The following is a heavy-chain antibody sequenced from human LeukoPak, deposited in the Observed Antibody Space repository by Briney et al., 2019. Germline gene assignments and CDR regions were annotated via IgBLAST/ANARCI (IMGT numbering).Heavy chain of an antibody. V-gene: IGHV1-46*01. CDR1: GYTFTSYY. Sequence: GASVKVSCKASGYTFTSYYMHWVRQAPGQGLEWMGIINPSGGSTGYAQKFQGRVTMTRDTSTSTVYMELSSLRSGDTAVYYCARDEYCGGDCYHQFNYWGQGTLVTVSS. J-gene: IGHJ4*02. D-gene: IGHD2-21*02. CDR2: INPSGGST. CDR3: ARDEYCGGDCYHQFNY.